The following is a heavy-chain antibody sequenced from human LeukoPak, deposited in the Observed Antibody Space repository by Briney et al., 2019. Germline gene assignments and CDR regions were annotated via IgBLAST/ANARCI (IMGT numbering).Heavy chain of an antibody. J-gene: IGHJ6*02. CDR1: GFTFSNYD. CDR2: IWYDGSNK. V-gene: IGHV3-30*02. CDR3: AILSSGLYYYGLDV. D-gene: IGHD6-19*01. Sequence: PGGSLRLSCAVSGFTFSNYDMHWVRQAPGKGLEGGAVIWYDGSNKYYADSVKGRFTISRDNSKNTLYLQMTSLKADDTAVYYCAILSSGLYYYGLDVWGQGTTVTVSS.